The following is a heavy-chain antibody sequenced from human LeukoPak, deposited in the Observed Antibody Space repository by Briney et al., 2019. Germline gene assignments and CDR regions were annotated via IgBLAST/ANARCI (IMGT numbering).Heavy chain of an antibody. CDR1: GYTFTTYG. CDR2: INPSGGST. Sequence: ASVKVSCKASGYTFTTYGISWVRQAPGQGLEWMGIINPSGGSTSYAQKFQGRVTMTRDMSTSTVYMELSSLRSEDTAVYYCARVNKRDSSGYRNDYWGQGTLVTVSS. V-gene: IGHV1-46*01. D-gene: IGHD3-22*01. J-gene: IGHJ4*02. CDR3: ARVNKRDSSGYRNDY.